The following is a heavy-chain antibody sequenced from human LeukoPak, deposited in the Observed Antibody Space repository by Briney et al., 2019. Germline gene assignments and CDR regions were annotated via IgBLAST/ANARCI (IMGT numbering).Heavy chain of an antibody. V-gene: IGHV4-39*01. CDR3: AGTHSGKVFDY. J-gene: IGHJ4*02. Sequence: SETLSLTCTVSGGSISSSSYYWGWIRQPPGKGLEWIGSIYYSGSTYYNPSLKSRVTISVDTSKNQFSLKLSSVTAADTAVYYCAGTHSGKVFDYWGQGTLVTVSS. D-gene: IGHD1-26*01. CDR1: GGSISSSSYY. CDR2: IYYSGST.